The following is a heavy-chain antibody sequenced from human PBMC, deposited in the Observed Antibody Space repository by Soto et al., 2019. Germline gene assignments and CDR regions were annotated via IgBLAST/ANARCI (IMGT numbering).Heavy chain of an antibody. CDR1: GGTFSNYA. CDR2: VIPIFATT. V-gene: IGHV1-69*01. D-gene: IGHD2-21*01. CDR3: ARVRGGDYQYYYHYYKMDV. Sequence: QVQLVQSGAEVRKPGSSVRISCRASGGTFSNYAFSWVRQVPGQGLEWMGGVIPIFATTNHAQKFRGRVSSTAVESPSTVYRELSSLRAEDTAVYYCARVRGGDYQYYYHYYKMDVWGQGTTVTVSS. J-gene: IGHJ6*02.